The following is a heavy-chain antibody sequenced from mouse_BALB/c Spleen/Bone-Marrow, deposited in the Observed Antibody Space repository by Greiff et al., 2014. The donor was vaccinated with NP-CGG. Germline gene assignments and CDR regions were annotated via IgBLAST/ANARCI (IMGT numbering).Heavy chain of an antibody. Sequence: VQLQQSGAELVRPGASVNLSCKASGYTFTSYWMNWVMQRPEQGLEWIGRIDPYDSEAHYNQKFKDKAILTVDKSSSTAYMQLISLTSEDSAVYYCARSGSNFGRFFDVWGARTTVTVSS. CDR2: IDPYDSEA. CDR3: ARSGSNFGRFFDV. J-gene: IGHJ1*01. V-gene: IGHV1-74*01. CDR1: GYTFTSYW. D-gene: IGHD2-5*01.